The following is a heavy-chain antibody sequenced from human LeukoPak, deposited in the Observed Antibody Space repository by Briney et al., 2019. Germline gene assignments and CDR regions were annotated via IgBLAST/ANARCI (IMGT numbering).Heavy chain of an antibody. CDR2: IMQGGSQI. CDR1: RFTFSNYW. D-gene: IGHD5-18*01. Sequence: PGGSLRLSCAASRFTFSNYWMHWVRQAPGKGLEWVADIMQGGSQIGYVDSVKGRFTISRDDAKNSLSLQMNSLRAEDTAVYYCARNVGYSYGYTFGGFDIWAQGTMVTVSS. V-gene: IGHV3-7*01. J-gene: IGHJ3*02. CDR3: ARNVGYSYGYTFGGFDI.